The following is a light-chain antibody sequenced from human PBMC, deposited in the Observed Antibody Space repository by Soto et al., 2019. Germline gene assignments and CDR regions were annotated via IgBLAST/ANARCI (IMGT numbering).Light chain of an antibody. Sequence: VVMTQSPATLSVSPGERATLSCRASQYVSANLAWYQQKPGQAPRLLLYGASTRATAVPARFSGSWSGTDFTLTINSLQSEESAVYYWQQYNHWPLTFGGGTKVEI. CDR2: GAS. CDR3: QQYNHWPLT. V-gene: IGKV3-15*01. CDR1: QYVSAN. J-gene: IGKJ4*01.